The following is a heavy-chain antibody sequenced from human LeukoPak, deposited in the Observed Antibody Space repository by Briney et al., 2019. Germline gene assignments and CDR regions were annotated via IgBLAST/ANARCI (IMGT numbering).Heavy chain of an antibody. Sequence: GASVKVSCKASGYTFTTYGISWVRQAPGQGLEWMGWISVYNGDTNYAQKFQGRVTMTTDTSTSTVYMEVRSLTSDDTAMYYCARDRIPARPGWFDHWGQGTLVSVSS. D-gene: IGHD6-6*01. V-gene: IGHV1-18*01. J-gene: IGHJ5*02. CDR2: ISVYNGDT. CDR1: GYTFTTYG. CDR3: ARDRIPARPGWFDH.